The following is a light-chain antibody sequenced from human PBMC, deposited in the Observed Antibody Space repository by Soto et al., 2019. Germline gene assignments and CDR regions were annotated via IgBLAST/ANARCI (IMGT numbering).Light chain of an antibody. J-gene: IGLJ2*01. CDR3: RSYAGSYNVL. CDR1: SSDVGGYNY. V-gene: IGLV2-11*01. CDR2: DVS. Sequence: QSVLTQPRSVSGSPGQSVTISCTGTSSDVGGYNYVSWYQQHPGKAPKLMIYDVSKRPSGVPDRFSGSKSGNTASLTISGLQAEDEADYYCRSYAGSYNVLFGGGTKLTVL.